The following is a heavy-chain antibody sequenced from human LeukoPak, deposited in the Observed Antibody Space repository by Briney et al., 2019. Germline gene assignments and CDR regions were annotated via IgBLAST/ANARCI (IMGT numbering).Heavy chain of an antibody. CDR2: IYPADSDT. V-gene: IGHV5-51*01. J-gene: IGHJ4*02. CDR1: GYTFTNYW. CDR3: AFGASNWDQFDY. Sequence: GESLKISCKGSGYTFTNYWIAWVRLMPGKGLEWMGIIYPADSDTRYSPSFQGQVTISADKSVRTAYLQWSSLKASDTAMYYCAFGASNWDQFDYWGQGTLVTVSS. D-gene: IGHD7-27*01.